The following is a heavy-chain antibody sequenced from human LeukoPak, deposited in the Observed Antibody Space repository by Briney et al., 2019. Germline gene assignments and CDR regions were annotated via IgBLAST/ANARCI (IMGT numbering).Heavy chain of an antibody. J-gene: IGHJ3*02. CDR2: IKQDGREK. V-gene: IGHV3-7*01. CDR1: AFTFSSYW. D-gene: IGHD2/OR15-2a*01. Sequence: PGGTLRLSCAASAFTFSSYWLSWDRQGPGKGLEWVANIKQDGREKYYVDSVKDRFTISRDNAKNSLYLQMNSLRAEDTAVYYCALGLPGSYFDIWGQGTMVTVSS. CDR3: ALGLPGSYFDI.